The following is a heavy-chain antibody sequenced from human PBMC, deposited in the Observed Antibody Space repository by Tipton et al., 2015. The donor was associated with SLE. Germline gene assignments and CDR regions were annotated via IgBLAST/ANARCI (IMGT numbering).Heavy chain of an antibody. D-gene: IGHD1-26*01. CDR1: GVSIRSYY. CDR3: ARHLPYSGSFLHYYGMDV. CDR2: IYHSGIT. J-gene: IGHJ6*02. V-gene: IGHV4-59*07. Sequence: TLSLTCSVSGVSIRSYYWTWIRQPPGKRLEWIAYIYHSGITNYNPSLQSRVTISVDRSKNQFSLKLTSVTAADTAVYYCARHLPYSGSFLHYYGMDVWGQGTTVTVSS.